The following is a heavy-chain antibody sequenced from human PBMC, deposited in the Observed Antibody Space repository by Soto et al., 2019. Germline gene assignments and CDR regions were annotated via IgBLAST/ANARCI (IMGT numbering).Heavy chain of an antibody. CDR3: ARGLAVAANWFDP. CDR1: GFTFSSYW. V-gene: IGHV3-7*05. CDR2: IKQDGSER. D-gene: IGHD6-19*01. J-gene: IGHJ5*02. Sequence: GGSLRLSCAASGFTFSSYWMSWVRQAPGKGLEWVANIKQDGSERYYVDSGKGQFTISRDNAKNSLYLQMNSLRAEDTAVYYCARGLAVAANWFDPWGQGTLVTVSS.